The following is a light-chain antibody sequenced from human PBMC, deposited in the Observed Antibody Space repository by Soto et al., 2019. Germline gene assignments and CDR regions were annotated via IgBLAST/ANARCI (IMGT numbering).Light chain of an antibody. CDR2: DIN. Sequence: QSFLTQPASVSGSPGQSITISCTGTNSDVGAYIYVSWYQQRPGKAPKLMVYDINNRPSGVSNRFSGSKSANTASLTISGLQADDETDYYCVSFTTKSSYVFGTGTKVTVL. CDR1: NSDVGAYIY. CDR3: VSFTTKSSYV. J-gene: IGLJ1*01. V-gene: IGLV2-14*03.